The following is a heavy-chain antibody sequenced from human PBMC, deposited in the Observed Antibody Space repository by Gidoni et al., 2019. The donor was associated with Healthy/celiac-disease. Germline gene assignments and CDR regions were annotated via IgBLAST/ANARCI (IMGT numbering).Heavy chain of an antibody. V-gene: IGHV3-30-3*01. D-gene: IGHD2-15*01. Sequence: QVQLVESGGGVVQPGRSLRPSCAASGFTFSSYAMHWVRQAPGKGLEWVAVISYDGSNKYYADSVKGRFTISRDNSKNTLYLQMNSLRAEDTAVYYCARVEVVVVVAAAPFDYWGQGTLVTVSS. CDR1: GFTFSSYA. CDR2: ISYDGSNK. J-gene: IGHJ4*02. CDR3: ARVEVVVVVAAAPFDY.